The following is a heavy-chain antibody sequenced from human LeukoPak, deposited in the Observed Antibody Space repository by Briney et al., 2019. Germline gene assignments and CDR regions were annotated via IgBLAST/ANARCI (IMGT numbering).Heavy chain of an antibody. CDR2: IKADGSVK. D-gene: IGHD3-16*01. Sequence: AGVSLRLSCAASGFTFSTFWMSWVRQAPGKGLEWVANIKADGSVKHYIDSMEGRFSISRDNARSSLYLQMNSLRAEDTAVYYCVRDSDYQRISTDRYAHYDALDFWGHGTMVTVSS. CDR1: GFTFSTFW. V-gene: IGHV3-7*01. J-gene: IGHJ3*01. CDR3: VRDSDYQRISTDRYAHYDALDF.